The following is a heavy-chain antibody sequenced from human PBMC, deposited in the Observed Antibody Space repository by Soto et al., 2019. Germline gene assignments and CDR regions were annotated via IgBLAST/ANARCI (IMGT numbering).Heavy chain of an antibody. CDR2: IYYSGST. V-gene: IGHV4-31*03. Sequence: SETLSLTCTVSGGSISSGGYYWSWIRQHPGEGLEWIGYIYYSGSTYYNPSLKSRVTISVDTSKNQFSLKLSSVTAADTAVYYCARGVAVAGNIPYYFEYWGQGTLVTVSS. D-gene: IGHD6-19*01. CDR1: GGSISSGGYY. CDR3: ARGVAVAGNIPYYFEY. J-gene: IGHJ4*02.